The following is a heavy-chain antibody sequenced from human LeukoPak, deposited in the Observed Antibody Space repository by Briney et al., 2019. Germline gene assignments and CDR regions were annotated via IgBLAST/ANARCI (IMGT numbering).Heavy chain of an antibody. Sequence: SETLSLTCTVSGYSITTYYWSWIRQPPGKGLEWIGYIFYSGNTDYNPSLKSRVTISVDTSKNQFSLRLDSVTAADTAVYYCARVFRRDGYFDHWGQGTLVTVSS. J-gene: IGHJ4*02. CDR3: ARVFRRDGYFDH. V-gene: IGHV4-59*01. CDR2: IFYSGNT. CDR1: GYSITTYY. D-gene: IGHD5-24*01.